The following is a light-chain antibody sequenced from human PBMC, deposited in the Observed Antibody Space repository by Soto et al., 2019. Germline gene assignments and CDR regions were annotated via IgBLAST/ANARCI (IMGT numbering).Light chain of an antibody. V-gene: IGLV1-40*01. CDR1: SSNIGAGCE. CDR3: QSYDSSLSASYV. J-gene: IGLJ1*01. Sequence: VLTQPPSVSGAPGQRVTISCTGCSSNIGAGCEVHWYQHLPGKAPKLLIYGNTNRPSGVPDRFSGSKSGTSASLAITGLQAEDEADYYCQSYDSSLSASYVFGGGTKVTVL. CDR2: GNT.